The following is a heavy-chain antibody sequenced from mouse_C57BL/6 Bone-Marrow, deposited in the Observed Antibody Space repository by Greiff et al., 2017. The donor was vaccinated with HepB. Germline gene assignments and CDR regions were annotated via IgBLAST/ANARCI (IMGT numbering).Heavy chain of an antibody. D-gene: IGHD1-1*02. CDR3: ARRGSYSRFDY. Sequence: VQLQQPGAELVKPGASVKLSCKASGYTFTSYWMQWVKQRPGQGLEWIGEIDPSDSYTNYNQKFKGKATLTVDTSSSTAYMQLSSLTSEDSAVYYCARRGSYSRFDYWGQGTTLTVSS. CDR1: GYTFTSYW. J-gene: IGHJ2*01. V-gene: IGHV1-50*01. CDR2: IDPSDSYT.